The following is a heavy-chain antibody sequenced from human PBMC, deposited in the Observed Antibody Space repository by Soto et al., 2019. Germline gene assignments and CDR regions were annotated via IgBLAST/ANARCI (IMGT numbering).Heavy chain of an antibody. CDR3: ARYSGKYQGPIDY. D-gene: IGHD1-26*01. J-gene: IGHJ4*02. CDR2: ISYDGSNK. CDR1: GFTFSHYG. V-gene: IGHV3-30*03. Sequence: ESGGGVVQPGRSLRLSCAASGFTFSHYGIHWVRQAPGKGLEWLAVISYDGSNKHYADSVKGRFTVSRDNSKNTLYLQMNSLIAEDTAVYFCARYSGKYQGPIDYWGQGTLVTVSS.